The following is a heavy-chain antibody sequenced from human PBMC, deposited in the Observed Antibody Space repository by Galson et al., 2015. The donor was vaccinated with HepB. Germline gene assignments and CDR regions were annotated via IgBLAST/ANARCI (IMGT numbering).Heavy chain of an antibody. CDR2: SIRSLGIA. CDR3: ARDRWEGYVFGSGYYVMGYFDY. D-gene: IGHD3-3*01. CDR1: GGTFSSYD. J-gene: IGHJ4*02. V-gene: IGHV1-69*10. Sequence: SVKVSCKVSGGTFSSYDVSWVRQAPGQGLEWMGVSIRSLGIANYAQKFQGRVTITADKSTNTFFMELKSLKSDDTAVYYCARDRWEGYVFGSGYYVMGYFDYWGQGTLITVSS.